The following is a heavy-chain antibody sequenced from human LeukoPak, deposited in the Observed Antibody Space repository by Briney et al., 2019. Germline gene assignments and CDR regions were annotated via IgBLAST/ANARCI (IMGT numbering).Heavy chain of an antibody. CDR1: GYTFTDEY. Sequence: GASVKVSCKTSGYTFTDEYIHWVRQAPGHGLECMGWMHPNTGDTVYVQKLQGRVTFTRDTSISTAYMELHRLRSDDTAVYYCVRHLTDPTSGDYWGQGTLVTVSS. CDR2: MHPNTGDT. CDR3: VRHLTDPTSGDY. V-gene: IGHV1-2*02. D-gene: IGHD1-14*01. J-gene: IGHJ4*02.